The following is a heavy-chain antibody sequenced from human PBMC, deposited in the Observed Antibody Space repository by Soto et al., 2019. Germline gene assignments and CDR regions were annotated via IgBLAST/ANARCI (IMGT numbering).Heavy chain of an antibody. D-gene: IGHD6-13*01. Sequence: QVQLVESGGGVVQPGRSLRLSCAASGFTFSSYAMHWVRQAPGKGLEWVAVISYDGSNKYYADSVKGRFTISRDHSKNMLYLKMNSLRADDTAVYYCARVVGEQVVRGAFDIWGQGTMVTVSS. J-gene: IGHJ3*02. CDR1: GFTFSSYA. V-gene: IGHV3-30-3*01. CDR3: ARVVGEQVVRGAFDI. CDR2: ISYDGSNK.